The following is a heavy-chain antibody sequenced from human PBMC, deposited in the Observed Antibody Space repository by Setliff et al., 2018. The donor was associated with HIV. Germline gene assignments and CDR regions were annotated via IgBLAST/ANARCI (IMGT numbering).Heavy chain of an antibody. CDR2: ISSTGTYI. Sequence: PGGSLRLSCAASGFNFSSHTMNWIRQAPGKGLEWVSSISSTGTYIYYADSMKGRFTISRDNAKNSLYLQMNSLRADDTAVYFCARPTNIDTIYYGSQTFYMYYYGLDVWGQGTTVTVSS. V-gene: IGHV3-21*01. CDR3: ARPTNIDTIYYGSQTFYMYYYGLDV. D-gene: IGHD1-26*01. J-gene: IGHJ6*02. CDR1: GFNFSSHT.